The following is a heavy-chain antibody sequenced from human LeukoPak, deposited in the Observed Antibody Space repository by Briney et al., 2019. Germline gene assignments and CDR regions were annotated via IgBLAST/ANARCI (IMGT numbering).Heavy chain of an antibody. Sequence: PGGSLRLSCAASGFTFSSYAMSWVRQAPGKGLEWVSTISGSGGGTYYADSEKGRFTISRDNSKNTLYLQMNSLRAEDTAVYYCAKLQQLVLGCFDYWGQGTLVTVSS. V-gene: IGHV3-23*01. D-gene: IGHD6-13*01. CDR3: AKLQQLVLGCFDY. CDR1: GFTFSSYA. CDR2: ISGSGGGT. J-gene: IGHJ4*02.